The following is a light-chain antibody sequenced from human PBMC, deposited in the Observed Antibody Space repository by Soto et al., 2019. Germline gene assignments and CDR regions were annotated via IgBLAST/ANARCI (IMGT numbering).Light chain of an antibody. V-gene: IGKV1-13*02. CDR2: DAS. J-gene: IGKJ4*01. CDR1: QGIGSA. Sequence: AIQLTQSPSSLSASVGDRVTITCRASQGIGSALAWYQQKPGKAPKLLIYDASSLESGVPSRFSGRLSGRDFTLTISSLQTEDFANYCCQQCNVVGGGAKVDIK. CDR3: QQCNV.